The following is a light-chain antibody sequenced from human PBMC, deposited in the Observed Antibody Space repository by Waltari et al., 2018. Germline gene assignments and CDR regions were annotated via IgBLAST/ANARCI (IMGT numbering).Light chain of an antibody. J-gene: IGKJ2*01. CDR1: QSLLHSDGNTY. CDR3: IQSTHWPPYT. V-gene: IGKV2-30*02. CDR2: KAS. Sequence: DAVMTQSPLSLPVTLGQPASISCRSSQSLLHSDGNTYLSWFHQRPGQSPRRLIYKASNRDSGVPDRISGSGSGTDFTLKIGTVEAEDVGIYYCIQSTHWPPYTFGQGTKLEI.